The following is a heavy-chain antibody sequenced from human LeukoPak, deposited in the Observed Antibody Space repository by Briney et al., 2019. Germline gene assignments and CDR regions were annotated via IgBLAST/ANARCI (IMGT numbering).Heavy chain of an antibody. V-gene: IGHV3-53*01. D-gene: IGHD3-22*01. CDR1: GLSVSSNY. CDR2: IYRDGSS. Sequence: GGSLRLSCVASGLSVSSNYMSWVRQAPGKGLEWVSVIYRDGSSYYAESVKGRFTISRDSSKNTLYLQMNSLRAEDTAVYYCAKDSSGYYRAFDYWGQGTLVTVSS. J-gene: IGHJ4*02. CDR3: AKDSSGYYRAFDY.